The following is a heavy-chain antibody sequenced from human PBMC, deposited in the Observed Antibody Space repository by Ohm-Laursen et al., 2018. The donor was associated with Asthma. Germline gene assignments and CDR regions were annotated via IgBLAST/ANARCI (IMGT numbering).Heavy chain of an antibody. D-gene: IGHD3-9*01. CDR1: GYSFSLYS. CDR2: ISTASTFI. CDR3: ARAPDLRYFDWLGGGMDV. J-gene: IGHJ6*02. V-gene: IGHV3-21*04. Sequence: GSLRLSCSASGYSFSLYSIHWIRQAPGKGLQWVASISTASTFIYYADSVKGRFTISRDNAKNSLYLQMNSLRAEDTAVYYCARAPDLRYFDWLGGGMDVWGQGTTVTVSS.